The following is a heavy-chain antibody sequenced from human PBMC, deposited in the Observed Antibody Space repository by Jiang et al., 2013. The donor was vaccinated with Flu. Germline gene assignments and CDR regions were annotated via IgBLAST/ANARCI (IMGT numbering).Heavy chain of an antibody. Sequence: RLSCAASGFPFTRSWMQWVRQAPGKGLVWVSRLDTDGRRTDYANSVKGRFTISRDNAKNRVYLQMNSLRADDTAVYYCVRDSVESPDWGQGTLVTVSS. CDR2: LDTDGRRT. J-gene: IGHJ4*02. D-gene: IGHD6-19*01. CDR3: VRDSVESPD. V-gene: IGHV3-74*01. CDR1: GFPFTRSW.